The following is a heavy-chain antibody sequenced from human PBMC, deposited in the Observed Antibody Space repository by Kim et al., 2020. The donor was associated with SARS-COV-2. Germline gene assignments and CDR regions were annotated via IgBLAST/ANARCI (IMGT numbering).Heavy chain of an antibody. J-gene: IGHJ6*02. Sequence: ASVKVSCKASGYTFTDYGVSWVRQAPGQGLEWMGWISTYNDNTNYAQKIQGRVTMTTDTSTSTAYMELRSLRSDDTAVYYCAREGAAAGTPDYYYYFGMDVWGQGTTVTVSS. CDR2: ISTYNDNT. V-gene: IGHV1-18*04. CDR1: GYTFTDYG. D-gene: IGHD6-13*01. CDR3: AREGAAAGTPDYYYYFGMDV.